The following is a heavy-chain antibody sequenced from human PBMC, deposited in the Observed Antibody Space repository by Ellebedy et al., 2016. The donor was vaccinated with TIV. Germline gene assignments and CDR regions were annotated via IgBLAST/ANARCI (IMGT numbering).Heavy chain of an antibody. J-gene: IGHJ3*02. Sequence: SETLSLTXTVSGGSVSSGSYYWSWIRQPPGKGLEWIGYIYYSGSTYYNPSLKSRVTISVDTSKNQFSLKLSSVTAADTAVYYCARDSYCGGDCYDLGAFDIWGQGTMVSVSS. CDR1: GGSVSSGSYY. CDR2: IYYSGST. CDR3: ARDSYCGGDCYDLGAFDI. D-gene: IGHD2-21*02. V-gene: IGHV4-61*01.